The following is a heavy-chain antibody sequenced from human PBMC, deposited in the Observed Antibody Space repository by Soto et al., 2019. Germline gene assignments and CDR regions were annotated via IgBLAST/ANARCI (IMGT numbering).Heavy chain of an antibody. V-gene: IGHV4-61*08. CDR1: GGSVSTGGYY. Sequence: SETLSLACTVSGGSVSTGGYYWNWIRQLPGKGLEWIGYIYYSGNTYYNPSLKSRVTISVDTSKNQFSLKLSSVTAADTAVYYCARGALVVVTAIPWGFDPWGQGTLVTVSS. J-gene: IGHJ5*02. CDR2: IYYSGNT. CDR3: ARGALVVVTAIPWGFDP. D-gene: IGHD2-21*02.